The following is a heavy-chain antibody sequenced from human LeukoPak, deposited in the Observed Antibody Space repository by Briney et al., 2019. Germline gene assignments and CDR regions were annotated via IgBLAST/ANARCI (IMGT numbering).Heavy chain of an antibody. J-gene: IGHJ5*02. CDR3: ARGGDVLRFLEWSGNNWFDP. CDR1: GFTFSSYW. Sequence: GGSLRLSCAASGFTFSSYWMSWVRQAPGKGLEWVANIKEDGSEKYYVDSVKGRFTISRDNAKNSLYLQMNSLRAADTAVYYCARGGDVLRFLEWSGNNWFDPWGQGTLVTVSA. V-gene: IGHV3-7*04. D-gene: IGHD3-3*01. CDR2: IKEDGSEK.